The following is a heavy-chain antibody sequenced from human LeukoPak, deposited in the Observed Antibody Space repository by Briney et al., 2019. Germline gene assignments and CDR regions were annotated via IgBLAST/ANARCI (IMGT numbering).Heavy chain of an antibody. J-gene: IGHJ4*02. D-gene: IGHD2-2*02. CDR2: ISSSSSYI. V-gene: IGHV3-21*01. CDR3: ARTIVVVPAAILEAFDY. CDR1: GFTFSSYS. Sequence: GGPLRLSCAASGFTFSSYSMNWVRQAPGKGLEWVSSISSSSSYIYYADSVKGRFTISRDNAKNSLYLQMNSLRAEDTAVYYCARTIVVVPAAILEAFDYWGQGTLVTVSS.